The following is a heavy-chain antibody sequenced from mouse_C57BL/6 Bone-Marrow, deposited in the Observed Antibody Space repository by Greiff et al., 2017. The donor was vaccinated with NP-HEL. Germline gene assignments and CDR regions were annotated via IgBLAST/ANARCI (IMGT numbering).Heavy chain of an antibody. J-gene: IGHJ3*01. CDR3: AREGGYYGSPFAY. V-gene: IGHV3-6*01. CDR2: ISYDGSN. Sequence: EVKLVESGPGLVKPSPSLSLTCSVTGYSIISGYYWNWIRQFPGNKLEWMAYISYDGSNNYNPSLKNRISITRDISKNQFFLKLTSVTTEDTATYYCAREGGYYGSPFAYWGQGTLVTVSA. D-gene: IGHD1-1*01. CDR1: GYSIISGYY.